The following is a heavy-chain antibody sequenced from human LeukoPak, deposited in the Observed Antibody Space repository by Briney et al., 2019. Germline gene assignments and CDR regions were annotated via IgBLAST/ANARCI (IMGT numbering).Heavy chain of an antibody. D-gene: IGHD6-13*01. CDR3: VRAAAGGWFFQH. J-gene: IGHJ1*01. CDR1: GDNVSNNSAA. CDR2: TYYRSKWYN. V-gene: IGHV6-1*01. Sequence: SQTLSLTCAISGDNVSNNSAAWNWIRQSPSRGLEWLGRTYYRSKWYNDYALSVKSRITINPDTSKNQFSLHLNSVTPDDTAVYYCVRAAAGGWFFQHWGQGPLVTVSS.